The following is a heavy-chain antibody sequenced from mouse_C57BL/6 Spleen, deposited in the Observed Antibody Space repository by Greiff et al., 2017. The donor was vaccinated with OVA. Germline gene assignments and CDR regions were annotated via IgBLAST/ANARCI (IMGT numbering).Heavy chain of an antibody. CDR2: ISSGGDYI. Sequence: EVHLVESGEGLVKPGGSLKLSCAASGFTFSSYAMSWVRQTPEKRLEWVAYISSGGDYIYYADTVKGRFTISRDNARNTLYLQMSSLKSEDTAMYYCTRETAQATDYYAMDYWGQGTSVTVSS. D-gene: IGHD3-2*02. CDR1: GFTFSSYA. V-gene: IGHV5-9-1*02. CDR3: TRETAQATDYYAMDY. J-gene: IGHJ4*01.